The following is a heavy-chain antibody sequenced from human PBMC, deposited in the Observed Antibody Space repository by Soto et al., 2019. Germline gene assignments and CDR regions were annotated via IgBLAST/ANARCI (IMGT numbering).Heavy chain of an antibody. CDR1: GGSISSSSYY. CDR3: ARQEQQLVWFDY. J-gene: IGHJ4*02. D-gene: IGHD6-13*01. Sequence: QLQLQESGPGLVKPSETLSLTCTVSGGSISSSSYYWGWIRQPPGKGLEWIGSIYYSGSTYYNPSLQSRVTISVDTSKNQFSLKLSSVTAADTAVYYCARQEQQLVWFDYWGQGTLVTVSS. CDR2: IYYSGST. V-gene: IGHV4-39*01.